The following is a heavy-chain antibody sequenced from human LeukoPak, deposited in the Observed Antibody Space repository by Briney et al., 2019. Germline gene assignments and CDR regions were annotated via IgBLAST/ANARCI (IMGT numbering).Heavy chain of an antibody. V-gene: IGHV3-7*03. CDR3: ARGPYYYGLYYFDY. CDR2: IKQDGSEK. J-gene: IGHJ4*02. Sequence: PGGSLRLSCAASGFTFSTHWMTWVRQAPGKGLEWVANIKQDGSEKYYVDSVKGRFTISRDNAKNSLYLQMNSLRAEDTAVYYCARGPYYYGLYYFDYWGQGTLVTVSS. CDR1: GFTFSTHW. D-gene: IGHD3-10*01.